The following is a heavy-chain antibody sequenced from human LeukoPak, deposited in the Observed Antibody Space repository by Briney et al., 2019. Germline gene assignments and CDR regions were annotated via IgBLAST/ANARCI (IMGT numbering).Heavy chain of an antibody. CDR3: ARDFLDSSGYYREGTDSTTLLDY. Sequence: ASVKVSCKASGYTFTGYYMHWVRQAPGQGLEWMGWINPNSGGTNYAQKFRGRVTMTRDTSISTAYMELSRLRSDDTAVYYCARDFLDSSGYYREGTDSTTLLDYWGQGTLVTVSS. V-gene: IGHV1-2*02. CDR1: GYTFTGYY. J-gene: IGHJ4*02. D-gene: IGHD3-22*01. CDR2: INPNSGGT.